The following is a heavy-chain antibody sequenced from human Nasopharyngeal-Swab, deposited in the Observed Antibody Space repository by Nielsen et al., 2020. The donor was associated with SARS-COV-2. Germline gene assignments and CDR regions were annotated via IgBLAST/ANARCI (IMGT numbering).Heavy chain of an antibody. CDR3: ASGQCINGVCNPTDGLDV. Sequence: SVKVSCKASGFSITYRFLHWMRQAPVQALEWMGWITPFNGNAKYAQKFQGRVSITRDGSRTTASLELSSLRPDDTAMYFCASGQCINGVCNPTDGLDVWGQGTSVTVSS. CDR1: GFSITYRF. J-gene: IGHJ6*02. V-gene: IGHV1-45*02. CDR2: ITPFNGNA. D-gene: IGHD2-8*01.